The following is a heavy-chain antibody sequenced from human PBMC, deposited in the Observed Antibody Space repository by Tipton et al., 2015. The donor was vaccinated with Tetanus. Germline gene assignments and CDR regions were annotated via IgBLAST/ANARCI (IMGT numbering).Heavy chain of an antibody. Sequence: LRLSCTVSGGSINNYYWNWIRQSPGKGLEWLGNIYYTGDTDYNPSLRGRATISLDKAKNHFSLRLRSVTAADTAVYYCARGSGWADFWGQGTQVTVSS. D-gene: IGHD6-19*01. CDR3: ARGSGWADF. CDR2: IYYTGDT. CDR1: GGSINNYY. V-gene: IGHV4-59*12. J-gene: IGHJ4*02.